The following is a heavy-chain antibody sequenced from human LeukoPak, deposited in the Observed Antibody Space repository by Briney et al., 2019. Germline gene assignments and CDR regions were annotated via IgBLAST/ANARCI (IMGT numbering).Heavy chain of an antibody. J-gene: IGHJ4*02. CDR2: IYYSGST. D-gene: IGHD2-15*01. V-gene: IGHV4-39*01. CDR1: GGSISSSSYY. CDR3: ASGIVVAATTHFDY. Sequence: PSETLSLTCTVSGGSISSSSYYWGWIRQPPGKGLEWIGIIYYSGSTYYNPSLKSRVTISVDTSKNQFSLKMSSVTAADTAVYYCASGIVVAATTHFDYWGQGTLVTVSS.